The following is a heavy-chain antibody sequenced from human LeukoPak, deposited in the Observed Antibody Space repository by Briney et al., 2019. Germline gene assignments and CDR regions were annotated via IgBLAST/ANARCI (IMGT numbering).Heavy chain of an antibody. D-gene: IGHD4-17*01. CDR1: GGSISSSSYY. CDR2: IYYSGST. V-gene: IGHV4-39*07. CDR3: ARAGYGDCFDY. Sequence: SETLSLTCTVSGGSISSSSYYWGWIRQPPGRGLEWIGSIYYSGSTYYNPALTSRVTISADTSKNQCSLKLSSVTAADTAVYYCARAGYGDCFDYWGQGTLVTVSS. J-gene: IGHJ4*02.